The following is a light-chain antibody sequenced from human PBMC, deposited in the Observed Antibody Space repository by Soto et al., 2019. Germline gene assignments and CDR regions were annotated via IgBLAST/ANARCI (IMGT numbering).Light chain of an antibody. J-gene: IGKJ1*01. CDR1: QSVTSSY. V-gene: IGKV3-20*01. CDR3: EQHGISSWR. CDR2: VAS. Sequence: EIVLTQSPGTLSLSPGERATLSCRASQSVTSSYLAWYQQKHGQAPRLLIYVASSRATGIPDRVSGNGSGTYFSLSMSRLEPADLAVYYGEQHGISSWRCGQGTKVDIK.